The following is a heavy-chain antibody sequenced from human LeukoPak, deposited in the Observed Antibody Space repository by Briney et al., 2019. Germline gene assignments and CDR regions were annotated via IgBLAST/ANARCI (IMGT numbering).Heavy chain of an antibody. CDR1: GGSISSGGYY. J-gene: IGHJ4*02. V-gene: IGHV4-30-2*01. Sequence: SETLALTCTVSGGSISSGGYYWSWIRQPPGKGLEWIGYIYHSGSTYYNPSLKSRVTISVDRSKNQFSLKLSSVTAADTAVYYCARTGLKEIGEGYYFDYWGQGTLVTVSS. CDR2: IYHSGST. D-gene: IGHD3-10*01. CDR3: ARTGLKEIGEGYYFDY.